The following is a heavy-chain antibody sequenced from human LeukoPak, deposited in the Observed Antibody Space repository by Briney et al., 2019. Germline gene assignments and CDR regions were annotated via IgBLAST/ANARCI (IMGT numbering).Heavy chain of an antibody. V-gene: IGHV3-7*01. CDR1: KIHLSSHW. CDR2: INQDGSVK. J-gene: IGHJ4*02. Sequence: GFLRISRATSKIHLSSHWMNRVRPAPGEGPEFVANINQDGSVKNYVDSVKGRFTISRDNAKNSLYLQMNSLRADDTAVYYCARDPGSSSFDYWGQGTLVTVSS. CDR3: ARDPGSSSFDY. D-gene: IGHD6-13*01.